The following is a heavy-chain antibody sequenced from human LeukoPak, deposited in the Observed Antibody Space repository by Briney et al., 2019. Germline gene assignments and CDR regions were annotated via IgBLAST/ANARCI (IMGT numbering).Heavy chain of an antibody. V-gene: IGHV1-18*01. J-gene: IGHJ4*02. D-gene: IGHD1-26*01. CDR3: ARQSTGSYYSPIDY. CDR2: VSTYNGNT. Sequence: VASVKVSCKASGYTFTSYAMNWVRQAPGQGLEWMGWVSTYNGNTKYAQNLQGRVTTTTDTSTSTAYMELRSLRSDDTAMYYCARQSTGSYYSPIDYWGQGTLVTVSS. CDR1: GYTFTSYA.